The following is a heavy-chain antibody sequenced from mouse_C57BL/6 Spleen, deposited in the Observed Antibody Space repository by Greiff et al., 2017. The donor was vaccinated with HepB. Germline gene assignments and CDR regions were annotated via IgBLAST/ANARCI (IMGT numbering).Heavy chain of an antibody. J-gene: IGHJ4*01. CDR3: TRVSSIYYAMDY. CDR2: ISSGGDYI. V-gene: IGHV5-9-1*02. Sequence: EVKLMESGEGLVKPGGSLKLSCAASGFTFSSYAMSWVRQTPEKRLEWVAYISSGGDYIYYADTVKGRFTISRDNARNTLYLQMSSLKSEDTAMYYCTRVSSIYYAMDYWGQGTSVTVSS. D-gene: IGHD1-3*01. CDR1: GFTFSSYA.